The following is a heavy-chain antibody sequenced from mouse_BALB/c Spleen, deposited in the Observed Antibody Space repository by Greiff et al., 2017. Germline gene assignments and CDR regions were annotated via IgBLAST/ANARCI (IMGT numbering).Heavy chain of an antibody. CDR2: ISYSGST. D-gene: IGHD4-1*01. CDR1: GYSITRDYA. CDR3: ASGNWFAY. J-gene: IGHJ3*01. Sequence: EVQLQQSGPGLVKPSQSLSLTCTVTGYSITRDYAWNWIRQFPGNKLEWMGYISYSGSTSYNPSLKSRISITRDTSKNQFFLQLNSVTTEDTATYYCASGNWFAYWGQGTLVTVSA. V-gene: IGHV3-2*02.